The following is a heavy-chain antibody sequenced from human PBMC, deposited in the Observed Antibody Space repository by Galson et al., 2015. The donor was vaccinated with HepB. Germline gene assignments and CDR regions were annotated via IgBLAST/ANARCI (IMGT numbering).Heavy chain of an antibody. J-gene: IGHJ6*02. D-gene: IGHD3-16*01. V-gene: IGHV4-4*02. CDR2: IYHSGST. CDR1: GGSISSSNW. CDR3: AGGIPTNLPKYYYYGMDV. Sequence: ETLSLTCAVSGGSISSSNWWSWVRQPPGKGLEWIGEIYHSGSTNYNPSLKSRVTISVDKSKNQFSLKLSSVTAADTAVYYCAGGIPTNLPKYYYYGMDVWGQGTTVTVSS.